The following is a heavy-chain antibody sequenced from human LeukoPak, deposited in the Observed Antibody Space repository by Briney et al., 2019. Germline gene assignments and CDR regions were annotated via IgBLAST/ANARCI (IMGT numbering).Heavy chain of an antibody. J-gene: IGHJ6*02. CDR1: GFTFSDYY. CDR2: ISSSGSTI. CDR3: ARGGSGDYDFWSGYYPYYYYGMDV. V-gene: IGHV3-11*01. D-gene: IGHD3-3*01. Sequence: GGSPRLSCAASGFTFSDYYMSWIRQAPGKGLEWVSYISSSGSTIYYADSVKGRFTISRDNAKNSLYLQMNSLRAEDTAVYYCARGGSGDYDFWSGYYPYYYYGMDVWGQGTTVTVSS.